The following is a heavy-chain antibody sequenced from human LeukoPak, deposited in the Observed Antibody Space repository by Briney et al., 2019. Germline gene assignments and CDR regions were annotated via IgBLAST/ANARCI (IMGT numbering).Heavy chain of an antibody. D-gene: IGHD3-9*01. CDR1: GYXFTGYY. V-gene: IGHV1-2*02. CDR3: ARDRLEILTGYLFDY. CDR2: INPNSGGT. Sequence: ASVQVSCKASGYXFTGYYMHWVRQAPGQGLEWMGWINPNSGGTHYAQKFQGRVTMTRDTSISTAYMELSRLRSDDTAVYYCARDRLEILTGYLFDYWGQGTLVTVSS. J-gene: IGHJ4*02.